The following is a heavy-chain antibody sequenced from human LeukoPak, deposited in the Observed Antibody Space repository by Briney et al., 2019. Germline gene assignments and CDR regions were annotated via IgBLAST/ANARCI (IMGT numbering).Heavy chain of an antibody. CDR1: GFTFSSYA. V-gene: IGHV3-23*01. Sequence: GGSLRLSCAASGFTFSSYAMTWVRQAPGKGPEWVSGISGSGDRTYYKGSVKGRFTISRDNSKNTLDLQMNSLRAEDTAVYYCAKRDNNDYYTGLHVFDFWGQGTMVSVSS. J-gene: IGHJ3*01. D-gene: IGHD3-22*01. CDR2: ISGSGDRT. CDR3: AKRDNNDYYTGLHVFDF.